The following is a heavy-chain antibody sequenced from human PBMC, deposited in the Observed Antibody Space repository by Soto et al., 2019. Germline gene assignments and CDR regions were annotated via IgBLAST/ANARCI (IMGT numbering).Heavy chain of an antibody. CDR2: IRQDGSEK. V-gene: IGHV3-7*01. CDR1: GFTFSDYW. CDR3: ARYHIVGATNFDY. Sequence: EVHLVESGGGLVQPGGSLRLSCAASGFTFSDYWMSWVRQAPGKGLEWVANIRQDGSEKYYVDPVKGRFTISRDNAKNSLYLQMKSLRADDTAVYYCARYHIVGATNFDYWGQGILVAVSS. D-gene: IGHD1-26*01. J-gene: IGHJ4*02.